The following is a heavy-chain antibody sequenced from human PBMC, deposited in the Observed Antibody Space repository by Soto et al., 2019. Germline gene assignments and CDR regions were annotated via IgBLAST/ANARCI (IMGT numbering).Heavy chain of an antibody. CDR1: GFNFKDHY. CDR2: ARNKVNSYII. Sequence: GGSLRLSCVASGFNFKDHYMDWVRQAPGKGLEWVGRARNKVNSYIIAYAASVQGRFTISRDDSKNSLYLQMNSLKTEDTAVYFCARLMGTSFDLGGQGTLVTVSS. D-gene: IGHD2-8*01. CDR3: ARLMGTSFDL. V-gene: IGHV3-72*01. J-gene: IGHJ5*02.